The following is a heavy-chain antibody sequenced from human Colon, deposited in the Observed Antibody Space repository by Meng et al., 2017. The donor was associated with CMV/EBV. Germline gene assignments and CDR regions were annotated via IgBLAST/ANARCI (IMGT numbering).Heavy chain of an antibody. J-gene: IGHJ5*02. CDR2: IYPGGST. CDR3: VRGTTSGWFGVS. Sequence: LYCASLGFTVSTHFMSWVRQAPGKGLEWVSVIYPGGSTYYADSVQGRFTISRDNSKNTLILQMNSLRGEDTAVYYCVRGTTSGWFGVSWGQGTLVTVSS. V-gene: IGHV3-66*02. D-gene: IGHD6-19*01. CDR1: GFTVSTHF.